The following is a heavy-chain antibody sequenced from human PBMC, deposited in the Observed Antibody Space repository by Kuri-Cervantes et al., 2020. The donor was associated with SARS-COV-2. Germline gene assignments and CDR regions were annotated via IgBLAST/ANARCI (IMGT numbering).Heavy chain of an antibody. Sequence: GESLKISCAASGFTFSSYAMSWVRQAPGKGLEWVLAISGSGGSPYYADSVKGRFTISRDNSKNTLYLQMNSRRAEDTAVYYCAKAPYGDKGAFDYWGQGTLVTVSS. D-gene: IGHD4-17*01. CDR1: GFTFSSYA. CDR3: AKAPYGDKGAFDY. CDR2: ISGSGGSP. V-gene: IGHV3-23*01. J-gene: IGHJ4*02.